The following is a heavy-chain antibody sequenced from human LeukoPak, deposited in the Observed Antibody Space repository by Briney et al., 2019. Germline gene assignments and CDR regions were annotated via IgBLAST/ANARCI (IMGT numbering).Heavy chain of an antibody. Sequence: PSETLSLTCIVSGVSINSFYWSWLRQAPGKGLEWIGYTHPSGNSNYSPALTSPVTISVDTATNQFTLTLKSVNAADTASDYCARKVPKKGWFDPWGQGTLVTVSS. CDR2: THPSGNS. CDR3: ARKVPKKGWFDP. CDR1: GVSINSFY. J-gene: IGHJ5*02. V-gene: IGHV4-4*08.